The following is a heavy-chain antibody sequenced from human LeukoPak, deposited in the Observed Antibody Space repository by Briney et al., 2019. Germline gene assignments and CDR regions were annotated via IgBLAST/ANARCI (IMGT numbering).Heavy chain of an antibody. D-gene: IGHD2-2*01. V-gene: IGHV4-59*08. CDR3: ARHRGPAADFFCDC. CDR1: GGSINNYY. CDR2: IYYSGST. J-gene: IGHJ4*02. Sequence: PSETLSLTCIVSGGSINNYYWSWIRQPPGKGLEWIGHIYYSGSTDYNPSLKSRVTISVDASKNQLSLKLNSVTAADTAVYYCARHRGPAADFFCDCWGQGALVTVSS.